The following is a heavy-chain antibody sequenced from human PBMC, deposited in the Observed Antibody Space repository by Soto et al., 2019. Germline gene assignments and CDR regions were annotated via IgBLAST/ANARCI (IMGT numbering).Heavy chain of an antibody. CDR2: IYPGDSDT. Sequence: GESLKISCKGSGYSFTSYWIGWVRQMPGKGLEWMGIIYPGDSDTRYSPSFQGQVTISADKSISTAYLQWSSLKASDTAMYYCARARMVRGIIYYYGMDVWGQGTTVTVSS. V-gene: IGHV5-51*01. J-gene: IGHJ6*02. CDR1: GYSFTSYW. D-gene: IGHD3-10*01. CDR3: ARARMVRGIIYYYGMDV.